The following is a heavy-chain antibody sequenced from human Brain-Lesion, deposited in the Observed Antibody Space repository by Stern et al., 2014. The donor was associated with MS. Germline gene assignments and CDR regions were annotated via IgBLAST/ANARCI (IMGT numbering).Heavy chain of an antibody. D-gene: IGHD2-15*01. V-gene: IGHV4-39*01. CDR1: GGSVSSTSYA. J-gene: IGHJ5*02. CDR3: AGEEDIRYCSGGSCTGNWFDP. Sequence: VQLLESGPGLVKPSETLSLTCTVAGGSVSSTSYAWAWIRQPPGKGLEWIGTIYYSGNTYYSPSLQSRLTISLDTSKNPFSLQRRSVTAADTAVYYCAGEEDIRYCSGGSCTGNWFDPWGQGTLVTVSS. CDR2: IYYSGNT.